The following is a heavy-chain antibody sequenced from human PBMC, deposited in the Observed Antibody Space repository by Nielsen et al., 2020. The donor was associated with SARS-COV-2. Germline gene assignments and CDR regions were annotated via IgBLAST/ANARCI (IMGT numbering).Heavy chain of an antibody. CDR3: ARSRKDQQPRYGMDV. J-gene: IGHJ6*02. V-gene: IGHV5-10-1*01. Sequence: KVSCKGSGNDFTNYWISWVRQMPGKGLEWMGRIDPTDSYTNYSPSFQGHVTISADKSISTAYLQWSSLKASDTAMYYCARSRKDQQPRYGMDVWGQGTTVTVSS. CDR1: GNDFTNYW. D-gene: IGHD6-13*01. CDR2: IDPTDSYT.